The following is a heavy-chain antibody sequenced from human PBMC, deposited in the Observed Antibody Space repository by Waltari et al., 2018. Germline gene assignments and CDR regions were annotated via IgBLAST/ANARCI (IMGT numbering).Heavy chain of an antibody. J-gene: IGHJ6*02. CDR1: GGTFSSYA. CDR2: IIPIFGTA. CDR3: ARDWGDIVVDYYYGMDV. D-gene: IGHD2-2*01. Sequence: QVQLVQSGAEVKKPGSSVKVSCKASGGTFSSYAISWVRQAPGQGLEWMGGIIPIFGTANYAQKFQGRVTITTDESTSTAYMELSSLRSEDTAVYYCARDWGDIVVDYYYGMDVWGQGTTVTVSS. V-gene: IGHV1-69*05.